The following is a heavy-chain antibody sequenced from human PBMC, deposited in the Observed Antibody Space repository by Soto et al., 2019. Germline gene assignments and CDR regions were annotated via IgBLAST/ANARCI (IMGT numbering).Heavy chain of an antibody. CDR3: ARRDTSGFLRYFDK. V-gene: IGHV1-69*06. CDR2: IVPNVGTV. D-gene: IGHD3-3*01. J-gene: IGHJ4*02. Sequence: QMQLVQSGAEVKKPGSSVKVSCKASGGTLSSFINYPINWVRQAPGQGLEWMGGIVPNVGTVNYAQKFQGRGTMTADKSTGTAYREVSSLRAEDTALDDWARRDTSGFLRYFDKWGQGTLVTVSS. CDR1: GGTLSSFINYP.